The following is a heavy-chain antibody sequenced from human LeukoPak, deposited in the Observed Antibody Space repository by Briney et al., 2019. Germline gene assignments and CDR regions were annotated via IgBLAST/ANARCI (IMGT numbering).Heavy chain of an antibody. CDR3: ASMGRYCSGSSCYSVSDY. V-gene: IGHV1-2*02. D-gene: IGHD2-15*01. CDR1: GYTFTGYY. Sequence: RASVKVSCKASGYTFTGYYMHWVRQAPGQGLEWMGWINPSSGGTNYAQKFQGRVTMTRDTSISTAYMELSRLRSDDTAVYYCASMGRYCSGSSCYSVSDYWGQGTLVTVSS. CDR2: INPSSGGT. J-gene: IGHJ4*02.